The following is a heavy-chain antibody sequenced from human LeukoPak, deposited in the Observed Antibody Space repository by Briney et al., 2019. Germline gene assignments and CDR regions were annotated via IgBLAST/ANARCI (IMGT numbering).Heavy chain of an antibody. J-gene: IGHJ5*02. CDR1: GISFSSYA. CDR2: ISSSGVNT. CDR3: AKHYDSSSYLWS. D-gene: IGHD3-22*01. Sequence: GGSLRLSCAASGISFSSYAMSWVRQAPGEGLECVSTISSSGVNTYYADSVKGRFTISRDNSKNTLYLQMNSLRVGDTAVYYCAKHYDSSSYLWSWGQGALVTVSS. V-gene: IGHV3-23*01.